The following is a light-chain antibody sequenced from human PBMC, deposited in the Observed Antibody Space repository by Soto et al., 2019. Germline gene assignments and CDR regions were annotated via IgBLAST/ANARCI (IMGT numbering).Light chain of an antibody. V-gene: IGKV1-39*01. CDR3: QQSSDTPR. CDR2: AAS. J-gene: IGKJ3*01. CDR1: QSINSF. Sequence: DIQMTQSPSSLSASVGDRVTITCWASQSINSFLNWYQQKPGKAPRLLIYAASILQSGVPSRFSGSGSGTDFTLTISSLQPEDFATYYCQQSSDTPRFGPGTKVDV.